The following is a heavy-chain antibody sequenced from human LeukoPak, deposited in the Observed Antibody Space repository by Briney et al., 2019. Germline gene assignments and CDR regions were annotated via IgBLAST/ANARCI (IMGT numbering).Heavy chain of an antibody. CDR2: IVVGSGNT. V-gene: IGHV1-58*01. D-gene: IGHD6-13*01. Sequence: ASVKVSCKASGFTFTSSAVQWVRQARGQRLEWIGWIVVGSGNTNYAQKFQERVTITRDMSTSTAYMELSSLRSEDTAVYYCAAGSSWWGGPKNWGQGTLVTVSS. CDR3: AAGSSWWGGPKN. CDR1: GFTFTSSA. J-gene: IGHJ4*02.